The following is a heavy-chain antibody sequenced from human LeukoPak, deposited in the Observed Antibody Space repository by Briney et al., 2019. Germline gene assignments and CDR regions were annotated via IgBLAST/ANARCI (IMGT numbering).Heavy chain of an antibody. CDR2: ISAYNGNT. Sequence: GASVKVSCKAFGYTFTSYGISWVRQAPGQGLEWMGWISAYNGNTNYAQKLQGRVTMTTDTSTSTAYMELRSLRSDDTAVYYCARGTMVRGVIIAGLDYWGQGTLVTVSS. CDR1: GYTFTSYG. D-gene: IGHD3-10*01. J-gene: IGHJ4*02. V-gene: IGHV1-18*01. CDR3: ARGTMVRGVIIAGLDY.